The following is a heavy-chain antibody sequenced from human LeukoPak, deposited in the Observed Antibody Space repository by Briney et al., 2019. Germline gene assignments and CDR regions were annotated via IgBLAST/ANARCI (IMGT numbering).Heavy chain of an antibody. CDR2: INHSGST. CDR3: ARGLVVPAVLSP. CDR1: GGSFSGYY. Sequence: SETLSLTCAVYGGSFSGYYWSWIRQPPGKGLEWIGGINHSGSTNYNPSLKSRVTISVDTSKNQFSLKLSSVTAADTAVYYCARGLVVPAVLSPWGQGTLVTVSS. J-gene: IGHJ5*02. V-gene: IGHV4-34*01. D-gene: IGHD2-2*01.